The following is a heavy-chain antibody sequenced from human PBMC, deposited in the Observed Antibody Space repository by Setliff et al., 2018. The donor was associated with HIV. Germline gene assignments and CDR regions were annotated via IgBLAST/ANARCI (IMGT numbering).Heavy chain of an antibody. CDR2: IYYSGST. V-gene: IGHV4-59*11. J-gene: IGHJ6*03. CDR3: ARGFGSSWGGNYYYYYMDV. Sequence: SETLSLTCTVSGGSISSHYWSWIRQPPGKGLEWIGYIYYSGSTNYNPSLKSRVTISVDTSKNQFSLKLSSVTAADTAVYYSARGFGSSWGGNYYYYYMDVWGKGTTVTVSS. CDR1: GGSISSHY. D-gene: IGHD6-13*01.